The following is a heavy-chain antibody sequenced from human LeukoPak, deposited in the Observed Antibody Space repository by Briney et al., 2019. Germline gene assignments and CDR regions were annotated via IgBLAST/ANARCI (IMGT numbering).Heavy chain of an antibody. CDR3: ARYSAIAARYFDY. CDR2: IYDSGTT. V-gene: IGHV4-59*08. D-gene: IGHD6-6*01. J-gene: IGHJ4*02. CDR1: GGSISSYH. Sequence: PSETLSLTCTVSGGSISSYHWSWIRQPPGKGLEWIGWIYDSGTTTYNPSLMSRLTISVDTSKNQFSLRLSSVTAADTAVYYCARYSAIAARYFDYWGQGTLVTVSS.